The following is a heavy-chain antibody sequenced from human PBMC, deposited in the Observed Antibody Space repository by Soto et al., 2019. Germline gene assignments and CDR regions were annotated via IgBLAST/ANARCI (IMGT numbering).Heavy chain of an antibody. V-gene: IGHV4-59*01. J-gene: IGHJ4*02. CDR3: ARGRGFCSSSSCRGYFDY. CDR1: GGSISSYY. Sequence: SETLSLTCTVTGGSISSYYWVWIRQPPGKGLEWIGYIYYTGNTNYNPSLKSRVTISVDTSKNQFSLKLTSVTAADTAVYYCARGRGFCSSSSCRGYFDYWGQGTLVTVSS. CDR2: IYYTGNT. D-gene: IGHD2-2*01.